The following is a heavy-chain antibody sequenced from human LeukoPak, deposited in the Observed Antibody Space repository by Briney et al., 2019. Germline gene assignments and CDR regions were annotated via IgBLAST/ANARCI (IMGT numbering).Heavy chain of an antibody. J-gene: IGHJ6*04. D-gene: IGHD3-10*01. CDR1: GGSISSGDYH. Sequence: SSETLSLTCAVSGGSISSGDYHWSWIRQPPGKGLEWIGYIYYSGSTYYNPSLKSRVTISVDTSKNQFSLKLSSVTAADTAVYYCARDDGSGSYYPNYYYYGMDVWGKGTTVTVSS. CDR2: IYYSGST. V-gene: IGHV4-30-4*01. CDR3: ARDDGSGSYYPNYYYYGMDV.